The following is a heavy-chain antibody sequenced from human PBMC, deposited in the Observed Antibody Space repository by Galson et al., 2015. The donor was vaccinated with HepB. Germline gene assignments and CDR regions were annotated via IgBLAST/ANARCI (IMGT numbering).Heavy chain of an antibody. V-gene: IGHV3-30*18. J-gene: IGHJ4*02. Sequence: SLRLSCAASGFTFSSYGMHWVRQAPGKGLEWVAVISYDGSNKYYADSVKGRFTISRDNSKNTLYLQMNSLRAEDTAVYYCAKDDSSSWLGLGYWGQGTLVTVSS. CDR2: ISYDGSNK. D-gene: IGHD6-13*01. CDR1: GFTFSSYG. CDR3: AKDDSSSWLGLGY.